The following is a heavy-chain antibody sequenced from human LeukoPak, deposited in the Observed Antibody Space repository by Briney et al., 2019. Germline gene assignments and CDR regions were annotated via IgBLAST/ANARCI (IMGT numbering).Heavy chain of an antibody. D-gene: IGHD3-9*01. J-gene: IGHJ4*02. V-gene: IGHV3-48*03. CDR1: GFTFSSYE. CDR3: ARAPLYYDILTGYWGPPYYFDY. Sequence: GGSLRLSCAASGFTFSSYEMNWVRQAPGKGLEWVSYISSSGSTIYYADSVKGRFTISRDNAKNSLYLQMNSLRAEDTAVYYCARAPLYYDILTGYWGPPYYFDYWGQGTLVTVS. CDR2: ISSSGSTI.